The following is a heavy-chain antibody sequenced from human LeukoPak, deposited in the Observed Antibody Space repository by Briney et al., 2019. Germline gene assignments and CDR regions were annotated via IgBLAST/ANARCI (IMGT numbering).Heavy chain of an antibody. Sequence: SVKVSCKASGGTFSSYAISWVRQAPGQGLEWMGGIIPIFGTANYAQKFQGRVTITADKSTSTAYMELSSLRSEDTAVYYCGYSSGWFRRGHNRFDPWGQGTLVTVSS. CDR1: GGTFSSYA. V-gene: IGHV1-69*06. D-gene: IGHD6-19*01. CDR2: IIPIFGTA. J-gene: IGHJ5*02. CDR3: GYSSGWFRRGHNRFDP.